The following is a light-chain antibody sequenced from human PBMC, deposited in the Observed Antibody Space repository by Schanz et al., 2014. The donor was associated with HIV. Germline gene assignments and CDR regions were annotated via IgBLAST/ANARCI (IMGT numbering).Light chain of an antibody. CDR2: AAS. CDR1: QGIGND. V-gene: IGKV1-6*01. Sequence: IQMPQSPSSLSASVGDRVTITCRASQGIGNDLGWYQQKPGKAPKLLIYAASSLQSGVPSRFSGSGSGTDFTLTISSLQPDDFATYYCQQYRDRVTFGQGTKVEV. J-gene: IGKJ1*01. CDR3: QQYRDRVT.